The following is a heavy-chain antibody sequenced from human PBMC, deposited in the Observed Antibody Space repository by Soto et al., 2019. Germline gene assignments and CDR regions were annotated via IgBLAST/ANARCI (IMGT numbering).Heavy chain of an antibody. Sequence: SETLSLTCAVYGGSFSGYYWSWIRQPPGKGLEWIGEINHSGSTNYNPSLKSRVTISVDTSKNQFSLKRSSVTAADTAVYYCATLWFGELTFDYWGQGTLVTVSS. CDR3: ATLWFGELTFDY. D-gene: IGHD3-10*01. V-gene: IGHV4-34*01. CDR1: GGSFSGYY. J-gene: IGHJ4*02. CDR2: INHSGST.